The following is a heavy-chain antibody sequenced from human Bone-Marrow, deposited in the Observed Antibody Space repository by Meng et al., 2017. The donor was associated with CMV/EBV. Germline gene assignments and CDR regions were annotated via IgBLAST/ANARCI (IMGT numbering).Heavy chain of an antibody. D-gene: IGHD5-18*01. V-gene: IGHV4-34*09. Sequence: SETLSLTCAVYGGSFSGYYWSWIRQPPGKGLEWIGYIYYSGSTDYNPSLKSRVTISVDTSKNQFSLKLSSVTAADTAVYYCARDAGGGYSYGYGFFGYWGQGTLVTVSS. CDR1: GGSFSGYY. CDR2: IYYSGST. CDR3: ARDAGGGYSYGYGFFGY. J-gene: IGHJ4*02.